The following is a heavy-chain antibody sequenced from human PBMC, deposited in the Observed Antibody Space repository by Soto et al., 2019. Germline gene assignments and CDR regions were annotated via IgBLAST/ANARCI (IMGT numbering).Heavy chain of an antibody. J-gene: IGHJ5*02. CDR3: ARVHWGYSSSRYLIRWFAP. CDR1: GGSFVDHG. Sequence: SEPQSLTSAVDGGSFVDHGGSWLRQPQGKGLEWIGYIYYSGSTNYNPSLKSRVPISVDTSKNQFSLKLSSVTAADTAVYYCARVHWGYSSSRYLIRWFAPWGQGTLVPVSS. V-gene: IGHV4-59*11. CDR2: IYYSGST. D-gene: IGHD6-13*01.